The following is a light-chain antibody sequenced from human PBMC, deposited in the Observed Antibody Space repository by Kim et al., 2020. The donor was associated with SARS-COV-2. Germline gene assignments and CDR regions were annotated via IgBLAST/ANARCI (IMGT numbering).Light chain of an antibody. CDR2: YDS. CDR3: QVWDSSSDHVV. J-gene: IGLJ2*01. CDR1: NIGRKS. V-gene: IGLV3-21*04. Sequence: SYELTQPPSVSVAPGETARLACGGDNIGRKSVHWYQRKPGQAPVLVIYYDSDRPSGIPERFSGSNSGNTATLTISRVEAGDEADYYCQVWDSSSDHVVFG.